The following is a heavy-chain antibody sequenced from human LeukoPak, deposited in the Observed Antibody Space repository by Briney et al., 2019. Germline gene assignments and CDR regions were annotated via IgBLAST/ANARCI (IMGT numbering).Heavy chain of an antibody. CDR2: IYRSGSI. CDR3: ARPSGMGPAFDM. D-gene: IGHD1-1*01. Sequence: PSETLSLTCTFSSAPVSSYYWSWIRQPPGKGLEWIGYIYRSGSINYNPSLKSRVTISVDTSKNLFSLKLSSVTAADTAVYYCARPSGMGPAFDMWDQGTMVTVSS. V-gene: IGHV4-59*08. J-gene: IGHJ3*02. CDR1: SAPVSSYY.